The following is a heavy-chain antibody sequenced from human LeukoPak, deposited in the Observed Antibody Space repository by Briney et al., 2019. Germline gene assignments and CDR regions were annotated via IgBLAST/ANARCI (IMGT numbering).Heavy chain of an antibody. Sequence: ASVTVSCKASGGSFSSYAISWVRQAPGQGVEWMGRIIPIFGKANYEQKFQGRVTIATDESTSTAYMELSSLRSEDTAVYYCARDRYYYDSSGLGLFDLWGRGTLVTVSS. CDR2: IIPIFGKA. CDR3: ARDRYYYDSSGLGLFDL. CDR1: GGSFSSYA. J-gene: IGHJ2*01. V-gene: IGHV1-69*05. D-gene: IGHD3-22*01.